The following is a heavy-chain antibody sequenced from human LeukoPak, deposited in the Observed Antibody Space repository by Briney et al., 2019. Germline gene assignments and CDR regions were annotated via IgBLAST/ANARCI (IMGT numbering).Heavy chain of an antibody. CDR1: GFTFSNYA. V-gene: IGHV3-64D*06. Sequence: PGGSLRLSCSASGFTFSNYAMHWVRQAPGKGLEYVSAMNGRFTISRDNSKNTLYLQMSSLRAEDTAVYYCVKTTGYSSDPLDCWGQGTLGTVSP. J-gene: IGHJ4*02. D-gene: IGHD6-19*01. CDR3: VKTTGYSSDPLDC.